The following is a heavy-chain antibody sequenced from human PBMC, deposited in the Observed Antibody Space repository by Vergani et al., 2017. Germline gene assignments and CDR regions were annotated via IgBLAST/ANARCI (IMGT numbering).Heavy chain of an antibody. CDR3: ARGRSYYGSGSYLDY. Sequence: QVQLQESGPGLVKPSETLSLTCTVSGGSISSYYWSWIRQPPGKGLEWIGYIYYSGSTNYNPSLKSRVTISVDKSKNQFSLKLSSVTAADTAVYYCARGRSYYGSGSYLDYWGQGTLVTVSS. D-gene: IGHD3-10*01. CDR1: GGSISSYY. J-gene: IGHJ4*02. V-gene: IGHV4-59*12. CDR2: IYYSGST.